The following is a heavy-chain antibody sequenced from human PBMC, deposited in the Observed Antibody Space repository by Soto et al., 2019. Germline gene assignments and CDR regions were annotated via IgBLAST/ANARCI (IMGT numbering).Heavy chain of an antibody. D-gene: IGHD2-15*01. Sequence: SVKVSCKASGGTFSSYTISWVRQAPGQGLEWLGRIIPILGIANYAQKFQGRVTITADKSTSTAYMELSSLRSEDTAVYYCARSYCSGGSCPNYYYYYMDVWGKGTTVTVSS. V-gene: IGHV1-69*02. CDR1: GGTFSSYT. CDR2: IIPILGIA. J-gene: IGHJ6*03. CDR3: ARSYCSGGSCPNYYYYYMDV.